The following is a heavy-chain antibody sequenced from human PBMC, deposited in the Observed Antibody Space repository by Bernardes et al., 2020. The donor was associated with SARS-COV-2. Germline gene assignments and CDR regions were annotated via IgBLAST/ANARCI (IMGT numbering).Heavy chain of an antibody. J-gene: IGHJ3*02. V-gene: IGHV3-23*01. CDR3: AKDQSSGRYGDAFDI. Sequence: GGALRLSCAASGFTFSSYAMSWVRQAPGKGLEWVSAISGSGGSTYYADSVKGRFTISRDNSKNTLYLQMNSLRAEDTAVYYCAKDQSSGRYGDAFDIWGQGTMVTVSS. D-gene: IGHD6-19*01. CDR1: GFTFSSYA. CDR2: ISGSGGST.